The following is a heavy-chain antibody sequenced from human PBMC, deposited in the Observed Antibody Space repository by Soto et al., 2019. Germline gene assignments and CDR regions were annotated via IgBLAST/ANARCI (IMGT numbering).Heavy chain of an antibody. CDR1: GGTFSSYA. CDR2: IIPIFGTA. CDR3: ARKSTLTRYCSSTSCYRGYYYYGMDV. D-gene: IGHD2-2*02. J-gene: IGHJ6*02. V-gene: IGHV1-69*01. Sequence: QVQLVQSGAEVKKPGSSVKVSCKASGGTFSSYAISWVRQAPGQGLEWMGGIIPIFGTANYAQKFQGRVTINADESTSTAYMELSSLRSEDTAVYYCARKSTLTRYCSSTSCYRGYYYYGMDVWGQGTTVTVSS.